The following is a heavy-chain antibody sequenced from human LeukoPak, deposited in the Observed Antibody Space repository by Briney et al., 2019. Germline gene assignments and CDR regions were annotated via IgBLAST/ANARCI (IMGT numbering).Heavy chain of an antibody. J-gene: IGHJ3*02. D-gene: IGHD3-10*01. CDR3: STGSGHAFDI. Sequence: GGSLRLSCAASGFTFSSYWMHWVRQVPGKGLVWVSRINSDGSSTSYADSVKGRFTISRDNAKNTLYVQMNSLRAEDTTVYYCSTGSGHAFDIWGRGTLVTVSS. V-gene: IGHV3-74*01. CDR2: INSDGSST. CDR1: GFTFSSYW.